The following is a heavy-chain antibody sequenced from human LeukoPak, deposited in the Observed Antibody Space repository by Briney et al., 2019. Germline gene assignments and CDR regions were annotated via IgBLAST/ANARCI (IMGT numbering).Heavy chain of an antibody. CDR2: ISSSSSYI. J-gene: IGHJ4*02. D-gene: IGHD3-16*02. V-gene: IGHV3-21*01. CDR3: LPMITFGGVIVN. CDR1: GFTFRSYS. Sequence: GGSLRLSCAASGFTFRSYSMNWVRQAPGKGLEWVSSISSSSSYIYYADSVKGRFTISRDNAKNSLYLQMNSLRAEDTAVYYCLPMITFGGVIVNWGQGTLVTVSS.